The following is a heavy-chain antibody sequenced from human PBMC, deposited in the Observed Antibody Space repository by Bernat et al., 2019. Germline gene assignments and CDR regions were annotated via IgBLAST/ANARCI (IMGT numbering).Heavy chain of an antibody. D-gene: IGHD4-17*01. CDR3: ARPYGDYPHWYFDL. J-gene: IGHJ2*01. CDR1: GFTFSSYG. V-gene: IGHV3-33*01. Sequence: QVQLVESGGGVVQPGRSLRLSCAASGFTFSSYGMHWVRQAPGKGLEWVAVIWYDGSNKYYADSVKGRFTISRDNSKNTLYLKMNSLRAEDTAVYYCARPYGDYPHWYFDLWGRGTLVTVSS. CDR2: IWYDGSNK.